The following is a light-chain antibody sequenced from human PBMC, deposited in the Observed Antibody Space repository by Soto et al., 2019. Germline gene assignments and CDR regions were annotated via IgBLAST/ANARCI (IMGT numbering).Light chain of an antibody. Sequence: QSALTQPASVSGSPGQSITISCTGTSSDVGGYNYVSWYQQHPGKAPKLMIYEVTKRPSGVSDRFSGSKSGNTASLTISGLQAEDEADYSCSSYTTTSTPYVFGTGTKVTVL. CDR2: EVT. CDR1: SSDVGGYNY. V-gene: IGLV2-14*01. CDR3: SSYTTTSTPYV. J-gene: IGLJ1*01.